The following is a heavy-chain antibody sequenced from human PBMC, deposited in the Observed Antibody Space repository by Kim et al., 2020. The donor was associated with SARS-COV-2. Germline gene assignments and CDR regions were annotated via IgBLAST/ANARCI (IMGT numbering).Heavy chain of an antibody. J-gene: IGHJ2*01. CDR2: VTHNGTT. Sequence: SETLSLTCAVSGGSFSGYYWSWIRQPPGKGLEWIAEVTHNGTTNYNASLKSRVTISEDTSKKQFSLKLKSVTAADTAVYYCVRDEQYDMLTGDRDWYFDLWGRGTLVTVSS. D-gene: IGHD3-9*01. CDR3: VRDEQYDMLTGDRDWYFDL. CDR1: GGSFSGYY. V-gene: IGHV4-34*01.